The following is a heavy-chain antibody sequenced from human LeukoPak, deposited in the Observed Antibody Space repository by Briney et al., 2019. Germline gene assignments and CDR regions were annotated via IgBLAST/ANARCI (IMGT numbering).Heavy chain of an antibody. J-gene: IGHJ4*02. D-gene: IGHD3-10*01. CDR1: GFTFSSYA. Sequence: GGSLRLSCAASGFTFSSYAMSWVRQAPGKGLEWVSAISGSGGSTYYADSVKGRLTISRDNSKNTLYLQMNSLRAEDTAVYYCAKVPFGITMVRGVISFFDYWGQGTLVTVSS. CDR3: AKVPFGITMVRGVISFFDY. V-gene: IGHV3-23*01. CDR2: ISGSGGST.